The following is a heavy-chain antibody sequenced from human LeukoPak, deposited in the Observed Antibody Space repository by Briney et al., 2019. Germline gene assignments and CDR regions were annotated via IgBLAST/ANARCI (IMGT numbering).Heavy chain of an antibody. CDR1: EYTFTGYY. Sequence: GASVKVSCKASEYTFTGYYMHWVRQAPGQGLEWMGWINPNSGGTNYAQKFQGRVTMTRDTSISTAYMELSRLRSDDTAVYYCAREDKNGYSSGWYPPSHDYWGQGTLVTVSS. D-gene: IGHD6-19*01. CDR2: INPNSGGT. V-gene: IGHV1-2*02. CDR3: AREDKNGYSSGWYPPSHDY. J-gene: IGHJ4*02.